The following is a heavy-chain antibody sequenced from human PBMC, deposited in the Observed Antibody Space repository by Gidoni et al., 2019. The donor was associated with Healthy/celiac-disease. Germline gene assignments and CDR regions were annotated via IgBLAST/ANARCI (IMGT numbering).Heavy chain of an antibody. D-gene: IGHD6-13*01. CDR3: ARLAAAGPFDY. J-gene: IGHJ4*02. CDR1: GFTFSDHY. V-gene: IGHV3-72*01. Sequence: EVQLVASGGGLVQPGGSLRLSCAASGFTFSDHYMDWVRQAPGKGLEWVGRTRNKANSYTTEYAASVKGRFTISRDDSKNSLYLQMNSLKTEDTAVYYCARLAAAGPFDYWGQGTLVTVSS. CDR2: TRNKANSYTT.